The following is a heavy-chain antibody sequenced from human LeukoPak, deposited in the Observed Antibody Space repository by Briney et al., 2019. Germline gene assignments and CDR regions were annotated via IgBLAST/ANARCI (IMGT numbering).Heavy chain of an antibody. CDR2: IIPIFCTA. D-gene: IGHD6-25*01. CDR1: GGTFSSYA. V-gene: IGHV1-69*13. CDR3: ASPRRASIAAYYFGY. J-gene: IGHJ4*02. Sequence: SVKVSCKASGGTFSSYAISWVRQAPGQGLEWMGGIIPIFCTANYAQKFQGRVTITADESTSTAYMELSSLRSEDTAVYYCASPRRASIAAYYFGYWGQGTLVTVSS.